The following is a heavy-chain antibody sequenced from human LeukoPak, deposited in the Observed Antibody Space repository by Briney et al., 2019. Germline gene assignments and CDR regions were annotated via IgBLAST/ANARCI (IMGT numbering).Heavy chain of an antibody. CDR3: AREGFGEWEQLPFVH. CDR2: IIPILGMA. Sequence: SVKVSCKSSGGTFSTYPIDWVRQAPGQGLEWMGRIIPILGMANYAQKFQGRVTFTAEESTSTAYMDLSSLTSEDTAVYYCAREGFGEWEQLPFVHWGQGTLVSVSS. CDR1: GGTFSTYP. D-gene: IGHD3-16*01. J-gene: IGHJ4*02. V-gene: IGHV1-69*04.